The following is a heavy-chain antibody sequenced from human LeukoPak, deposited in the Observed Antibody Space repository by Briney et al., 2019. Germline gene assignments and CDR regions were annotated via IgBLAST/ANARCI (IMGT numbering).Heavy chain of an antibody. CDR2: ISYEGNNK. CDR3: IRHYDDSRGEFDY. V-gene: IGHV3-30-3*01. D-gene: IGHD3-22*01. J-gene: IGHJ4*02. Sequence: GGSLRLSCEASGFIFSNYAMHWVRKAPGKGLEWVAVISYEGNNKYYADSVKGRFTISRDSSKNTLYLQTNSLRTEDTAVYYCIRHYDDSRGEFDYWGQGTLVTVSS. CDR1: GFIFSNYA.